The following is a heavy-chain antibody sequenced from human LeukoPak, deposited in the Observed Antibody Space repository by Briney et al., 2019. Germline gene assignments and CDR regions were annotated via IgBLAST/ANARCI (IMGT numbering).Heavy chain of an antibody. D-gene: IGHD3-9*01. CDR1: GYTFTSYC. CDR2: ISAYNGNT. J-gene: IGHJ6*02. CDR3: ARAGIRYFDWLFSSYYGMDV. V-gene: IGHV1-18*01. Sequence: ASVKVSCKASGYTFTSYCISWVRQAPGQGLEWMGWISAYNGNTNYAQKLQGRVTMTTDTSTSTAYMELRSLRSDDTAVYYCARAGIRYFDWLFSSYYGMDVWGQGTTVTVSS.